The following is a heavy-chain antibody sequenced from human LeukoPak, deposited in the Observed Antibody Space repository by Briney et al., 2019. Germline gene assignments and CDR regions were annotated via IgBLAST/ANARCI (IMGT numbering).Heavy chain of an antibody. D-gene: IGHD5-12*01. V-gene: IGHV1-2*02. J-gene: IGHJ4*02. CDR1: GYTFPSYD. CDR2: INPNSGGT. CDR3: ARDLESYSGPFDY. Sequence: VASVKVSCKASGYTFPSYDINWVRQATGQGLEWMGWINPNSGGTNYAQKFQGRVTMTRDTSISTAYMELSRLRSDDTAVYYCARDLESYSGPFDYWGQGTLVTVSS.